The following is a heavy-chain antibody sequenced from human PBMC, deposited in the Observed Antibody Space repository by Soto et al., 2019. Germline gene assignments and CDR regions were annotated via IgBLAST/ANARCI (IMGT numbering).Heavy chain of an antibody. CDR1: GYSISSGYY. D-gene: IGHD3-10*01. CDR2: IYHSGST. J-gene: IGHJ6*02. V-gene: IGHV4-38-2*01. Sequence: SETLSLTCAVSGYSISSGYYWGWIRQPPGKGLEWIGSIYHSGSTYNNPSLKSRVTISVDTSKNQFSLKLSSVTAADTAVYYCARVGGYGMDVWGQGTTVTVSS. CDR3: ARVGGYGMDV.